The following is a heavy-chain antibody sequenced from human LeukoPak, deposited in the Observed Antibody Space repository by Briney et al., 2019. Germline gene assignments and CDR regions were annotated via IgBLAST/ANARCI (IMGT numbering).Heavy chain of an antibody. D-gene: IGHD3-10*01. CDR2: IKQDGSEK. Sequence: GGSLRLSCAASGFTFSSYWMSWVRQAPGKGLEWVANIKQDGSEKYYVDSVKGRFTISRDNAKNSLYLQMNSLRAEDTAVYYCARDADPFGDDAFDIWGQGTMVTVSS. J-gene: IGHJ3*02. V-gene: IGHV3-7*01. CDR3: ARDADPFGDDAFDI. CDR1: GFTFSSYW.